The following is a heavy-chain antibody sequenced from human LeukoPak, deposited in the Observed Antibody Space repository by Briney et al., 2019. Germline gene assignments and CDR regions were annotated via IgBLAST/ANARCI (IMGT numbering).Heavy chain of an antibody. CDR3: ARDRDYDFWSGYWGYYYYYMDV. CDR2: INTNTGNP. Sequence: VASVKVSCKASGYTFTSYGISWVRQAPGQGLEWMGWINTNTGNPTYAQGFTGRFVFSLDTSVSTAYLQISSLKAEDTAVYYCARDRDYDFWSGYWGYYYYYMDVWGKGTTVTVSS. J-gene: IGHJ6*03. V-gene: IGHV7-4-1*02. D-gene: IGHD3-3*01. CDR1: GYTFTSYG.